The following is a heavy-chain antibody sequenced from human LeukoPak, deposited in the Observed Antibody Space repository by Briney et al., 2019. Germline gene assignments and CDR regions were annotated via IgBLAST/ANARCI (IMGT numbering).Heavy chain of an antibody. CDR2: INHSGST. D-gene: IGHD3-9*01. CDR3: VGEGEILTGPFDY. CDR1: GGSFSGYY. J-gene: IGHJ4*02. Sequence: PSETLSLTCAVYGGSFSGYYWSWIRQPPGKGLEWIGEINHSGSTNYNPSLKSRVTISVDTSKNQFSLKLSSVTAADTAVYYCVGEGEILTGPFDYWGQGTLVTVSS. V-gene: IGHV4-34*01.